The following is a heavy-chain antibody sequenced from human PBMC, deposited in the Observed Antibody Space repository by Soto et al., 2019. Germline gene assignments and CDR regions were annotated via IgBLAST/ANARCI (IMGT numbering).Heavy chain of an antibody. CDR2: IYYSGST. CDR1: GGYISSYY. CDR3: ARRWGPTFDF. Sequence: SETLSLTCTASGGYISSYYWSWIRQPPGKGLEWIGYIYYSGSTNYNPSLKSRVTISVDTSKNQFSLKLSSVTAADTAVYYCARRWGPTFDFWGQGTLVTVSS. V-gene: IGHV4-59*01. J-gene: IGHJ4*02. D-gene: IGHD1-26*01.